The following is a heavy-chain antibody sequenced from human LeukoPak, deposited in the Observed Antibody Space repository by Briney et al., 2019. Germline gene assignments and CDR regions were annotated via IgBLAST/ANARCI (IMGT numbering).Heavy chain of an antibody. Sequence: GGSLRLSCAASGFTFSNYEMNWVRQAPGKGLEWVSYISNSGSTIYYADSVKGRFTISRDNSKNTLYLQMNSLRAEDTAVYYCAITMYYYDSNGYYSFDYWGQGTLVTVSS. J-gene: IGHJ4*02. D-gene: IGHD3-22*01. CDR1: GFTFSNYE. CDR2: ISNSGSTI. CDR3: AITMYYYDSNGYYSFDY. V-gene: IGHV3-48*03.